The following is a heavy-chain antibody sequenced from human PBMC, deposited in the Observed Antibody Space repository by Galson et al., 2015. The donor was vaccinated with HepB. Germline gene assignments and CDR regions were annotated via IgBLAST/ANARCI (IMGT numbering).Heavy chain of an antibody. CDR2: INPGGGST. Sequence: SCKASGYTFTHYYVQWVRQAPGQGLEWMGIINPGGGSTSYTQKFQGRVTMTRDSSATTVYMELSSLRSEDTAVYFCARGYSSKWYYLDYWGQGTLVTVSP. D-gene: IGHD5-18*01. CDR3: ARGYSSKWYYLDY. J-gene: IGHJ4*02. V-gene: IGHV1-46*01. CDR1: GYTFTHYY.